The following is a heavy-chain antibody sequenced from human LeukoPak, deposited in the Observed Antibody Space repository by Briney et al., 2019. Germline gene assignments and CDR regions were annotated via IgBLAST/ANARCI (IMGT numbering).Heavy chain of an antibody. Sequence: GGSLRLSCAASGFSFNGYWMSWVRQAPGKGLEWVANVEQDGSQKYYVDSVKGRFTISRDNAKNSLYLQMNSLRAEDTAVYYCARVRGSGSLDYWGQGTLVTASS. CDR1: GFSFNGYW. D-gene: IGHD3-10*01. CDR3: ARVRGSGSLDY. J-gene: IGHJ4*02. CDR2: VEQDGSQK. V-gene: IGHV3-7*01.